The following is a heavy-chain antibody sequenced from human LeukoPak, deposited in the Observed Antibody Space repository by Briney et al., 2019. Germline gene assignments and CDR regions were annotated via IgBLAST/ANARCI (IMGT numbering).Heavy chain of an antibody. CDR2: IYPGDSDT. CDR3: ARQEYYGDYGFDP. V-gene: IGHV5-51*01. CDR1: GYNFTSYW. J-gene: IGHJ5*02. D-gene: IGHD4-17*01. Sequence: GESLKISCKGSGYNFTSYWIGWVRQMPGKGLEWMGIIYPGDSDTRYSPSFQGQVTISADKSISTAYLQWSSLKASDTAMYYCARQEYYGDYGFDPWGQGTLVTVSS.